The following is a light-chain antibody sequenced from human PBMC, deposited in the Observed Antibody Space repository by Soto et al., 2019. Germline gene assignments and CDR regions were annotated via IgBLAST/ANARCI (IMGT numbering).Light chain of an antibody. V-gene: IGKV3-11*01. CDR2: GAF. CDR3: QQRNCEPKGT. CDR1: PSVTNF. J-gene: IGKJ5*01. Sequence: PGQRATLSSRASPSVTNFLDWYQQTPGQAPRLIIYGAFNRATGIPARFSGSGSGTDFTLTISSLEPEDSAIYYCQQRNCEPKGTLGQGTRLEI.